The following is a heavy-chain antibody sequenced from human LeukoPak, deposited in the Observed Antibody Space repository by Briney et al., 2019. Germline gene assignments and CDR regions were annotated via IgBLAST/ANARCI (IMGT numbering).Heavy chain of an antibody. D-gene: IGHD3-22*01. J-gene: IGHJ4*02. CDR1: GGSISSYY. CDR2: IYSSGST. CDR3: ARAGDSSGYEYYFDY. V-gene: IGHV4-4*07. Sequence: SETLSLTCNVSGGSISSYYWSWIRQPAGKGLEWIGRIYSSGSTNYNPSLKSRVTMSVDMSTNQFSLKLKSVTAADTAVYYCARAGDSSGYEYYFDYWGQGTLVTVSS.